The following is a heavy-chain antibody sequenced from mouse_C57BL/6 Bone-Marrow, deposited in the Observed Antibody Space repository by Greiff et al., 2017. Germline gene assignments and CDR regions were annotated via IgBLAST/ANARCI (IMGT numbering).Heavy chain of an antibody. CDR2: IDPETGGT. V-gene: IGHV1-15*01. CDR3: TRSLSYAMDY. Sequence: LVESGAELVRPGASVTLSCKASGYTFTDYEMHWVKQTPVHGLEWIGAIDPETGGTAYNQKFKGKAILTADKSSSTAYMELRSLTSEDSAVYYCTRSLSYAMDYWGQGTSVTVSS. J-gene: IGHJ4*01. CDR1: GYTFTDYE.